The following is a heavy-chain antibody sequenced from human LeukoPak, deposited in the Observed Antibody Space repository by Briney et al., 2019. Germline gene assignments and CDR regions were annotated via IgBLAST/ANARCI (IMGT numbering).Heavy chain of an antibody. CDR2: ITTNGNSI. V-gene: IGHV3-48*03. CDR1: GFPFSSYG. Sequence: PGGSLRLSCAASGFPFSSYGMHWVRQAPGKGLEWLSFITTNGNSIYYADSVRGRFTISRDDAKNSLHLQINSLRAEDTAVYYCARDRAVANIGQLSPFHYCGQGTLVTVSS. CDR3: ARDRAVANIGQLSPFHY. D-gene: IGHD6-19*01. J-gene: IGHJ4*02.